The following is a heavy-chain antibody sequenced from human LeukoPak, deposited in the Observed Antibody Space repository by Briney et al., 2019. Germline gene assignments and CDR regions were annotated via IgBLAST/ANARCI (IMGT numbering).Heavy chain of an antibody. CDR2: IDPSDSYT. CDR3: ARHISYYDILTGRYSPGVMDV. D-gene: IGHD3-9*01. CDR1: GYSFTSYW. J-gene: IGHJ6*04. V-gene: IGHV5-10-1*01. Sequence: GESLRISCKGSGYSFTSYWISWVRQMPGKGLEWMGRIDPSDSYTNYSPSFQGHVTISADKSISTAYLQWSSLKASDTAMYYCARHISYYDILTGRYSPGVMDVWGKGTTVTVSS.